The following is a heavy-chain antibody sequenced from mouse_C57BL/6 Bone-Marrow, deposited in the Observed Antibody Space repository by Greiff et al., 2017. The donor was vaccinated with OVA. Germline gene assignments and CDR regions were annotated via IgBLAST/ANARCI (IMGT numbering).Heavy chain of an antibody. CDR1: GYTFTDYY. CDR2: IFPGSGST. CDR3: AKRPHYYGSSYAMDY. J-gene: IGHJ4*01. V-gene: IGHV1-75*01. Sequence: VQLQQSGPELVKPGASVKISCKASGYTFTDYYINWVKQRPGQGLEWIGWIFPGSGSTYYNEKFKGKATLTVDKSSSTAYMLLSSLTSEDSAVYFCAKRPHYYGSSYAMDYWGQGTSVTVSS. D-gene: IGHD1-1*01.